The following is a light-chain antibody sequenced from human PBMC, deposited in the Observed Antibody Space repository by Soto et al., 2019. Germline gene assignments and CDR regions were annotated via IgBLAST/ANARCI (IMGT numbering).Light chain of an antibody. V-gene: IGLV7-46*01. J-gene: IGLJ1*01. Sequence: QAVVTQERSLTVSPGGTVTLTCGSSTGAVTNGHYPYWFQQKPGQAPRTLIYDTTNRHSWTPARFSGSLLGGKAALTLSGEQPEDEAEYYCLLSYNGNYVFGNGNKVTV. CDR1: TGAVTNGHY. CDR2: DTT. CDR3: LLSYNGNYV.